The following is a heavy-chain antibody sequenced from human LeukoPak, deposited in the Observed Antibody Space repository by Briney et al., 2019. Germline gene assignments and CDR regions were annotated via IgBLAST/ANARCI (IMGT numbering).Heavy chain of an antibody. V-gene: IGHV4-34*01. CDR1: GGSFSGYY. J-gene: IGHJ5*02. CDR2: INHSGST. Sequence: SETLSLTCAVYGGSFSGYYWSWIRQPPGKGLEWIGEINHSGSTNYNPSLKSRVTISVDTSKNQFSLKLSSVTAADTAVYYCAREGLAYCAGDCYSNWFDPWGQGTLVTVSS. D-gene: IGHD2-21*01. CDR3: AREGLAYCAGDCYSNWFDP.